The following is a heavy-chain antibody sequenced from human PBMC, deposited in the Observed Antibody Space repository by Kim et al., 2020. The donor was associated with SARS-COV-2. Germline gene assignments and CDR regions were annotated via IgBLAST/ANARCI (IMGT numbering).Heavy chain of an antibody. D-gene: IGHD6-6*01. CDR1: GFTFSSYS. CDR3: AREYSSSRGGGPFDY. Sequence: GGSLRLSCAASGFTFSSYSMNWVRQAPGKGLEWVSSISSSSSYIYYADSVKGRFTISRDNAKNSLYLQMNSLRAEDTAVYYCAREYSSSRGGGPFDYWGQGTLVTVSS. J-gene: IGHJ4*02. V-gene: IGHV3-21*01. CDR2: ISSSSSYI.